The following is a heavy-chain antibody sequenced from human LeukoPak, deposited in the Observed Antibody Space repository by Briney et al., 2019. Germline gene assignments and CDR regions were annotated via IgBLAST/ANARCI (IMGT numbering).Heavy chain of an antibody. D-gene: IGHD6-13*01. Sequence: WGSLRLSCAASGFTSRNYGMHWVRQAPGKGLEWVAVISYDGSDKKFADSVKGRFTISRDNSKNTLYLQMNSLRVEDTAVYYCAKDGDIAAAGYYFDYWGQGTLV. CDR2: ISYDGSDK. J-gene: IGHJ4*02. CDR3: AKDGDIAAAGYYFDY. V-gene: IGHV3-30*18. CDR1: GFTSRNYG.